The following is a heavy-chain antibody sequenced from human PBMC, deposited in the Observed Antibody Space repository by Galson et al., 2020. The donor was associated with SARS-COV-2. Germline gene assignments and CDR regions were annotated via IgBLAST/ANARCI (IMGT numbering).Heavy chain of an antibody. CDR2: IKPDGSDK. CDR1: GFTFSSYW. D-gene: IGHD2-2*01. Sequence: TGGSLRLSCAASGFTFSSYWMSWVRQAPGKGLEWVANIKPDGSDKYYADSVKGRFTISRDNAKNSLYLQMNSLRAEDTAVYYCARDSVVVGDYYYYYGMDVWGQGTTVTVSS. V-gene: IGHV3-7*05. J-gene: IGHJ6*02. CDR3: ARDSVVVGDYYYYYGMDV.